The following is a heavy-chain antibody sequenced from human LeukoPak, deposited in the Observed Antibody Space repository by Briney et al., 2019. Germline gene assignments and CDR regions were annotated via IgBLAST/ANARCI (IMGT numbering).Heavy chain of an antibody. Sequence: KPSETLSLTCTVSGGSIISYYWSWIRQPAGRGLEWIGRIYSSGSTNYNPSLKSRVTISLDKSKNQFSLKLSSVSAADTAVYHCARGGSSGPDYWGQGTLVTVSS. V-gene: IGHV4-4*07. D-gene: IGHD6-19*01. CDR1: GGSIISYY. CDR2: IYSSGST. J-gene: IGHJ4*02. CDR3: ARGGSSGPDY.